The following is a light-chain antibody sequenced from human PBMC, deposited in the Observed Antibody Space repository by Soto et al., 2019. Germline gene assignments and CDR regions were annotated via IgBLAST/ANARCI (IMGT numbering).Light chain of an antibody. J-gene: IGLJ3*02. CDR2: DVT. Sequence: QSVLTQPPSASGSPGQSVTISCAGTSSDIGSYDHVSWYQQHPGKAPKLMIYDVTKRPSGVPDRFSGSKSGNAASLTVSGLQTEDEADYYCSSFAGSNNVVFGGGTMVTVL. CDR3: SSFAGSNNVV. CDR1: SSDIGSYDH. V-gene: IGLV2-8*01.